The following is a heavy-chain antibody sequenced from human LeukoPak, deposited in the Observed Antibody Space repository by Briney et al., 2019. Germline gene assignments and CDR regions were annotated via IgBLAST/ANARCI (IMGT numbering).Heavy chain of an antibody. CDR3: ARSGGSYYAPLSY. CDR2: MSYDGSNK. D-gene: IGHD1-26*01. CDR1: GFTFSSYS. J-gene: IGHJ4*02. Sequence: GRSLRLSCAASGFTFSSYSMHWVRQAPGKGLEWVAVMSYDGSNKYYADSVKGRFTISRDNSKNTLYLQMNSLRAEDTAVYYCARSGGSYYAPLSYWGQGTLVTVSS. V-gene: IGHV3-30*04.